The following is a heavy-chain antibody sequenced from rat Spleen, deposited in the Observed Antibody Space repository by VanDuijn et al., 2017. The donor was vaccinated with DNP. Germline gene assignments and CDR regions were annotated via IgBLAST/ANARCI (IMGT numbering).Heavy chain of an antibody. CDR1: GFSLTNHP. Sequence: QVQLRESGPGLVQPSQTLSLACTVPGFSLTNHPVHWVRPPSGKGLAWMGVVWIGGTTHISSIFKSRVSISRDTSKSQVFLKMDSLQSEDIATYYCARGNYGGYDYWGQGVMVSVSS. J-gene: IGHJ2*01. D-gene: IGHD1-11*01. CDR3: ARGNYGGYDY. V-gene: IGHV2-30*01. CDR2: VWIGGTT.